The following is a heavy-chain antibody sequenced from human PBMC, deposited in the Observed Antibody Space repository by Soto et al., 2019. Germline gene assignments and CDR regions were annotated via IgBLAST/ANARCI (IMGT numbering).Heavy chain of an antibody. V-gene: IGHV1-18*01. CDR3: ASHGYNYNYYYYRMDV. CDR2: ISAYNGNT. J-gene: IGHJ6*02. CDR1: GYTFTSYG. Sequence: ASVKVSCKASGYTFTSYGISWVRQAPGQGLEWMGWISAYNGNTNYAQKLQGRVAMTTDTSTSTAYMELRSLRSDDTAVYYCASHGYNYNYYYYRMDVWGQGTTVTVSS. D-gene: IGHD5-12*01.